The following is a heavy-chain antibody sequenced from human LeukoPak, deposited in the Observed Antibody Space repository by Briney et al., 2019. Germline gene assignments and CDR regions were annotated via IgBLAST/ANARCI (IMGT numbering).Heavy chain of an antibody. V-gene: IGHV4-34*01. CDR2: INHSGST. CDR3: ARGGGFYCSSTSCYRTGRGLVGAAYMDV. Sequence: PSETLSLTCTVSGGSISSYYWSWIRQPPGKGLEWIGEINHSGSTNYNPSLKSRVTISVDTSKNQFSLKLSSVTAADTAVYYCARGGGFYCSSTSCYRTGRGLVGAAYMDVWGQGTTVTVSS. D-gene: IGHD2-2*01. J-gene: IGHJ6*02. CDR1: GGSISSYY.